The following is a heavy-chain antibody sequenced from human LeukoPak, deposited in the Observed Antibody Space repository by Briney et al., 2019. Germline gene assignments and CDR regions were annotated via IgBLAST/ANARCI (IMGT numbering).Heavy chain of an antibody. CDR2: ISSSGTPK. V-gene: IGHV3-11*04. J-gene: IGHJ4*02. CDR1: GFIFSDYY. Sequence: GGSPRLSCGASGFIFSDYYMSRIRQAPGKGLEWISYISSSGTPKYYADSVKGRFTISRDNSKNTLYLQMNSLRAEDTAVYYCAKDYGDYSYFFDYWGQGTLVTVSS. CDR3: AKDYGDYSYFFDY. D-gene: IGHD4-17*01.